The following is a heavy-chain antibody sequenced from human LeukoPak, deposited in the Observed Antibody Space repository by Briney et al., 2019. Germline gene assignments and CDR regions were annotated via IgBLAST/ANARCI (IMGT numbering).Heavy chain of an antibody. CDR1: GFTFSSYA. CDR2: ISTSSSYI. J-gene: IGHJ4*02. Sequence: GGSLRLSCAASGFTFSSYAMSCVRQAPGKGLEWVSSISTSSSYIYYADSVKGRFTISRDNSKNTLYLQMNSLRAEDTAVYYCAKAPYYYDSSGYQPFDYWGQGTLVTVSS. CDR3: AKAPYYYDSSGYQPFDY. D-gene: IGHD3-22*01. V-gene: IGHV3-23*01.